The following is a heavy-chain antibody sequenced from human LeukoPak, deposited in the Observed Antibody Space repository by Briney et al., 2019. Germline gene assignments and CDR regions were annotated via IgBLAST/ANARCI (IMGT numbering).Heavy chain of an antibody. CDR1: GGSISDYY. V-gene: IGHV4-59*01. CDR2: IYYSGSA. D-gene: IGHD2-15*01. J-gene: IGHJ5*02. CDR3: ARDKGALGYCSGGSCYDWFDP. Sequence: SKTLSLTCTVSGGSISDYYWSWIGQPPGKGLEWIGYIYYSGSANYNPSLKSRVTISLDTSKNQFSLKLSSMTAADTAVYYCARDKGALGYCSGGSCYDWFDPWGQGTLVTVSS.